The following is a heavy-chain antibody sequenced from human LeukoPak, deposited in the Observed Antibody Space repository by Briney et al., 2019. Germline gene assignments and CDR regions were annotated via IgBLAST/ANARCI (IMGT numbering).Heavy chain of an antibody. CDR2: NSSSSSYI. CDR1: GFTFSSYS. D-gene: IGHD3-10*01. Sequence: GGSLRLSCAASGFTFSSYSMNWVRQAPGKGLEWVSSNSSSSSYIYYADSVKGRFTISRDNAKNSLYLQMNSLRAEDTAVYYCARDGSSAPFYGSGSYPVDWGQGTLVTVSS. V-gene: IGHV3-21*01. J-gene: IGHJ4*02. CDR3: ARDGSSAPFYGSGSYPVD.